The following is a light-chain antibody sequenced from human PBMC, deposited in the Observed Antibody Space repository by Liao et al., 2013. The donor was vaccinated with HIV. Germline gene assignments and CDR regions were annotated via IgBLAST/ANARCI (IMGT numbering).Light chain of an antibody. J-gene: IGLJ2*01. Sequence: SYVLTQPPSVSVAPGKTARITCGGNNIGSKSVHWYQQKPGQAPVLVIYYDSDRPSGIPERFSGSNYGHTATLTISRAEAGDEADYYCQVWDSSIRAVVFGGGTKLTVL. CDR3: QVWDSSIRAVV. V-gene: IGLV3-21*04. CDR1: NIGSKS. CDR2: YDS.